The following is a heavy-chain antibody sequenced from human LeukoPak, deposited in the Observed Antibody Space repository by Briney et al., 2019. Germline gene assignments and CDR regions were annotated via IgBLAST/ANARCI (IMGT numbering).Heavy chain of an antibody. Sequence: SETLSLTCTVSGGSVSSGSYYWSWIRQPPGKGLEWIGYIYYSGSTNYNPSLKSRVTISVDTSKNQFSLKLSSVTAADTAVYYCARRIRPDAFDIWGQGTMVTVSS. CDR3: ARRIRPDAFDI. V-gene: IGHV4-61*01. CDR1: GGSVSSGSYY. CDR2: IYYSGST. J-gene: IGHJ3*02. D-gene: IGHD5-18*01.